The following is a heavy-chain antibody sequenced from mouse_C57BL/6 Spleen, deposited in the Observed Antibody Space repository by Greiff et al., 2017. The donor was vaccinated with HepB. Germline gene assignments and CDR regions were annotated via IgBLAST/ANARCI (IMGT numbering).Heavy chain of an antibody. CDR1: GFTFSSYA. CDR3: ARDKAQATRFAY. Sequence: DVKLVESGGGLVKPGGSLKLSCAASGFTFSSYAMSWVRQTPEKRLEWVATISDGGSYTYYPDNVKGRFTISRDNAKNNLYLQMSHLKSEDTAMYYCARDKAQATRFAYWGQGTLVTVSA. J-gene: IGHJ3*01. CDR2: ISDGGSYT. D-gene: IGHD3-2*02. V-gene: IGHV5-4*01.